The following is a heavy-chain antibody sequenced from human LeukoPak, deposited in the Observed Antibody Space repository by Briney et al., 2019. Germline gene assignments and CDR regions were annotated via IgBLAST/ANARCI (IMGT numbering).Heavy chain of an antibody. CDR2: IYYSGST. CDR1: GGSISSSSYY. J-gene: IGHJ3*02. V-gene: IGHV4-39*07. CDR3: ARDLGLPYDAFDI. Sequence: SETLSLTYTVSGGSISSSSYYWGWIRQPPGKGLEWIGSIYYSGSTYYNPSLKSRVTISVDTSKNQFSLKLSPVTAADTAVYYCARDLGLPYDAFDIWGQGTMVTVSS. D-gene: IGHD2-2*02.